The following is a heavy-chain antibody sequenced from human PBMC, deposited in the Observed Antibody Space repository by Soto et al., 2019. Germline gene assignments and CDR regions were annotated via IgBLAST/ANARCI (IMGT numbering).Heavy chain of an antibody. CDR2: IYYSGST. J-gene: IGHJ6*02. V-gene: IGHV4-61*01. Sequence: QMQLQESGPGLVKPSETLSLTCTVSGGSVSSGSYYWSWIRQPPGKGLACIGYIYYSGSTNYNPSLKSRVTISVDTSKNQFSLKLTSVTAADTAVYYCARMRIAARQNPYYYHGMDVWGQGTTVTVSS. CDR3: ARMRIAARQNPYYYHGMDV. D-gene: IGHD6-6*01. CDR1: GGSVSSGSYY.